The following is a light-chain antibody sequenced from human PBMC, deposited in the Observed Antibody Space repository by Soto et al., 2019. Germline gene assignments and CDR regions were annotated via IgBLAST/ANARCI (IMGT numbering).Light chain of an antibody. J-gene: IGKJ1*01. Sequence: EIVLTQSPGTLSLSPGERAALSCRASQSVSNSFLAWYQQKPGQPPRLLIYGASYRATGIPARFNGSGSGTDFTLMNSRRETEDFAVYYCQQYGGSPRTFGQGTKVEIK. CDR1: QSVSNSF. V-gene: IGKV3-20*01. CDR3: QQYGGSPRT. CDR2: GAS.